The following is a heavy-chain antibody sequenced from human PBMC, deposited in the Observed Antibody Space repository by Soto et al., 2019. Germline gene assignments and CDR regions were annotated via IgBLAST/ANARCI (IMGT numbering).Heavy chain of an antibody. Sequence: ASVKFSCKSSGYTFTCYYMHWVLQAPGQGLEWMGWINPNSGGTNYAQKFQGRVTMTRDTSISTAYMELSRLRSDDTAVYYCARAVLRFLEWPHDAFDIWGQGTMVTVSS. V-gene: IGHV1-2*02. D-gene: IGHD3-3*01. J-gene: IGHJ3*02. CDR1: GYTFTCYY. CDR2: INPNSGGT. CDR3: ARAVLRFLEWPHDAFDI.